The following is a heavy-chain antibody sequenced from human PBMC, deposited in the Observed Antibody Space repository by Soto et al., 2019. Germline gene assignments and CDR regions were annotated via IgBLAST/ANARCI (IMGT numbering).Heavy chain of an antibody. V-gene: IGHV3-23*01. D-gene: IGHD6-13*01. CDR3: ALRAAAGIFLYYYYGMDV. Sequence: GGSLRLSCAASGFTFSSYAMSWVRQAPGKGLEWVSAISGSGGSTYYADSVKGRFTISRDNSKTTLYLQMNSLRAEDTAVYYCALRAAAGIFLYYYYGMDVWGQGTTVTVSS. J-gene: IGHJ6*02. CDR2: ISGSGGST. CDR1: GFTFSSYA.